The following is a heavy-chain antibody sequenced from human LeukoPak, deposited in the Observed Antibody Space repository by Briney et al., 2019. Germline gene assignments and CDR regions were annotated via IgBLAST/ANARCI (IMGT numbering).Heavy chain of an antibody. CDR1: GYTFTGYY. J-gene: IGHJ6*03. Sequence: ASVKVSCKASGYTFTGYYMHWVRQAPGQGLEWMGWINPNSGGTNYAQKFQGRVTMTRDTSISTAYMELSRLRSDDTAVYYCARTSGGAEDVRYCYYMDVWGKGTTVTVSS. V-gene: IGHV1-2*02. D-gene: IGHD1-26*01. CDR3: ARTSGGAEDVRYCYYMDV. CDR2: INPNSGGT.